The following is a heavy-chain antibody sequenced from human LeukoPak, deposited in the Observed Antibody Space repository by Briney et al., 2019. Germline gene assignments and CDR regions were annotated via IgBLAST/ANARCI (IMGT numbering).Heavy chain of an antibody. Sequence: GGSLRLSCAASRFTFPNYAMSWVRQAPGKGLEWVSAISGSGGSTYYADSVKGRFTISRDNSKNTLYLQMNSLRAEDTAVYYCAKEGQWLVHGQFDYWGQGTLVTVSS. CDR2: ISGSGGST. CDR3: AKEGQWLVHGQFDY. D-gene: IGHD6-19*01. CDR1: RFTFPNYA. V-gene: IGHV3-23*01. J-gene: IGHJ4*02.